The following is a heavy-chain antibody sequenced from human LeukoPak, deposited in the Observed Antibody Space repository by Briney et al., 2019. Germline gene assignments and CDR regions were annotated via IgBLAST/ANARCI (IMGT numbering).Heavy chain of an antibody. CDR2: ISSSSTI. J-gene: IGHJ4*02. Sequence: GSLRLSCAASGFTFGTYNMNWVRQAPGKGLEWVSYISSSSTIYYADSVKGRFTISRDNAKNSLYLQMNSLRAEDTAVYYCARGARFGGTYFDYWGQGTLVTVSS. V-gene: IGHV3-48*04. CDR3: ARGARFGGTYFDY. D-gene: IGHD3-10*01. CDR1: GFTFGTYN.